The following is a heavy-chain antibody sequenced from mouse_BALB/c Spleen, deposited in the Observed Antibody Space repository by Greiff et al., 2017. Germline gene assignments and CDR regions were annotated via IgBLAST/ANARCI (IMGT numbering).Heavy chain of an antibody. V-gene: IGHV1-12*01. CDR3: ASGTIDY. CDR2: IYPGNGDT. Sequence: QVQLQQSGAELVKPGASVKMSCKASGYTFTSYNMHWVKQTPGQGLEWIGAIYPGNGDTSYNQKFKGKATLTADKSSSTAYMQLSSLTSEDSAVYYCASGTIDYWGQGTTLTVSS. D-gene: IGHD4-1*01. CDR1: GYTFTSYN. J-gene: IGHJ2*01.